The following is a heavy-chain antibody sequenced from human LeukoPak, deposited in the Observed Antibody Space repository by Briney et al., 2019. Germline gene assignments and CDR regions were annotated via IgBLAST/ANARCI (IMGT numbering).Heavy chain of an antibody. D-gene: IGHD4/OR15-4a*01. CDR2: LYDTGST. Sequence: SDTLSLTCNVSGDSVSSGHYYWNWIRQAPGKGLEWIGYLYDTGSTNYNPSLKSRVTISVDTSKNQFSLKLSSVTAADTAVYYCASFSMVAHPFDYWGQGTLVTVSS. CDR3: ASFSMVAHPFDY. V-gene: IGHV4-61*01. CDR1: GDSVSSGHYY. J-gene: IGHJ4*02.